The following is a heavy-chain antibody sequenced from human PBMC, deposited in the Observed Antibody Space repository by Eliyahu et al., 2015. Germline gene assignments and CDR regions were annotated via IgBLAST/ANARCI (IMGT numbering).Heavy chain of an antibody. CDR3: AKEWGITSGTIDY. Sequence: EVQLLESGGGLVXPGGSLRXSCAASGFTFGSXAMXWVRQAPGKGLEWVSAISGSGGGTYYADSVKGRFTISRDNSKDTLYLQMNSLRAEDTALYYCAKEWGITSGTIDYWGQGTLVTVSS. CDR1: GFTFGSXA. V-gene: IGHV3-23*01. J-gene: IGHJ4*02. CDR2: ISGSGGGT. D-gene: IGHD3-16*01.